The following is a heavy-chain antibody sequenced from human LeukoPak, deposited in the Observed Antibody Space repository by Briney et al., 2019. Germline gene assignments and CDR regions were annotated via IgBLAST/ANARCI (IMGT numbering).Heavy chain of an antibody. D-gene: IGHD2-8*02. CDR2: IYPDDSDT. CDR3: ARSAGYCTDSVCYAFNWFDL. CDR1: GQTFKNSW. J-gene: IGHJ5*02. V-gene: IGHV5-51*01. Sequence: GESLKISCKGSGQTFKNSWIAWVRKKPGKGLEWMGVIYPDDSDTRYSPSFQGQVTISVDKSISTAYLQWSSLEASDTAMYYCARSAGYCTDSVCYAFNWFDLWGQGTLVTVSS.